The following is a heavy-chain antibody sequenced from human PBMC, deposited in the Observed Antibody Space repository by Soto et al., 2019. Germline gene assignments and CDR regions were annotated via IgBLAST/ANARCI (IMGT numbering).Heavy chain of an antibody. J-gene: IGHJ4*02. CDR2: ISAYNGNT. D-gene: IGHD4-17*01. CDR1: GYTFTSYG. V-gene: IGHV1-18*01. CDR3: ARDAPYTVTTPGTFDY. Sequence: ASVKVSCKASGYTFTSYGISWVRQAPGQGLEWMGWISAYNGNTNYAQKLQGRVTMTTDTSTSTAYMELRSLRSDDTAVYYCARDAPYTVTTPGTFDYWGQGTLATVSS.